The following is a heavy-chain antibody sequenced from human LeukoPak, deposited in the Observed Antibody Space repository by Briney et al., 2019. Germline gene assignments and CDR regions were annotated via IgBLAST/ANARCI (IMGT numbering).Heavy chain of an antibody. CDR2: ISAYNGNT. CDR1: GYTFTSYG. Sequence: SVKVSCKASGYTFTSYGISWVRQAPGQGLEWMGWISAYNGNTNYAQKFQGRVTMTRDTSISTAYMELSRLRSDDTAVYYCIYGGNPGVFDYWGQGTLVTVSS. D-gene: IGHD4-23*01. V-gene: IGHV1-18*01. J-gene: IGHJ4*02. CDR3: IYGGNPGVFDY.